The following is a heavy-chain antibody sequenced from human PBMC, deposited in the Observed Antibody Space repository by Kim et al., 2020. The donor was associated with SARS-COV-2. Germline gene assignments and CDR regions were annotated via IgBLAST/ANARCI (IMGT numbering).Heavy chain of an antibody. CDR2: DGITT. CDR3: ARGDYYSY. V-gene: IGHV3-74*01. Sequence: DGITTTYVDSVKGRFTISRDTAKNTLYLQMNSLRAEDTAVYYCARGDYYSYWGQGTLVTVSS. D-gene: IGHD3-22*01. J-gene: IGHJ4*02.